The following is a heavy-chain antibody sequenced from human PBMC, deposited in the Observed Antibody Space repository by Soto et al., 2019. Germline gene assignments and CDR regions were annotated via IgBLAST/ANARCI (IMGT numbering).Heavy chain of an antibody. J-gene: IGHJ4*02. CDR2: ISGYNGNT. Sequence: ASVKVSCKASGYTFTSYGISWVRQAPGQGLEWMGWISGYNGNTKYAQKLQGRVTVTTDTSTSTAYMELRSLISDDTAVYYCARTTAYETSGYYYHTYWGEGTQVTVSS. CDR3: ARTTAYETSGYYYHTY. V-gene: IGHV1-18*01. D-gene: IGHD3-22*01. CDR1: GYTFTSYG.